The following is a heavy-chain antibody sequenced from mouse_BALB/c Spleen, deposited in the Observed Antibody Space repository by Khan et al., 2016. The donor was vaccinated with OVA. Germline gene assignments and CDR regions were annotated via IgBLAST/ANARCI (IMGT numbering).Heavy chain of an antibody. CDR1: GYIFTSYW. D-gene: IGHD6-1*01. Sequence: QVQLQQSGAELVRPGASVKLSCETTGYIFTSYWIHWLKQRSGQGLEWIARIYPGTGSTFYNERFKGKATLTADKASSTAYMQLSSLKSDESAVXYCARGEGGSHYFDYWGQGATLTVSS. CDR2: IYPGTGST. V-gene: IGHV1S132*01. J-gene: IGHJ2*01. CDR3: ARGEGGSHYFDY.